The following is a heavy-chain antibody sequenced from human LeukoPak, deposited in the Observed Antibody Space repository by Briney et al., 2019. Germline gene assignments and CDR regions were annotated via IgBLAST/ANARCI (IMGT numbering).Heavy chain of an antibody. D-gene: IGHD1-7*01. J-gene: IGHJ6*02. CDR2: INPSDGST. Sequence: RASVKVSCKASGYTFTSYYMHWLRQAPGQGLQWMGIINPSDGSTSYTPRFQGRVTMTRDTSTSTVYMELSSLRSEDTAVYYCARDPRNYENTYYYYGMDVWGQGTTVTVSS. V-gene: IGHV1-46*01. CDR3: ARDPRNYENTYYYYGMDV. CDR1: GYTFTSYY.